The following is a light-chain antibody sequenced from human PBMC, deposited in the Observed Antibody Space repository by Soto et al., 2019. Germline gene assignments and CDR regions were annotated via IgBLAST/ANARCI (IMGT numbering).Light chain of an antibody. CDR1: SSNIGSNY. CDR3: AAWDDSLSGHVI. J-gene: IGLJ2*01. CDR2: RND. V-gene: IGLV1-47*01. Sequence: QSVLNQRPSASGTPGQRITISCSGSSSNIGSNYVYWYQQLPGTAPKLLIYRNDQRPSGVPDRFSGSKSGTSASLAISGLRSEDEADYYCAAWDDSLSGHVIFGGGTKLTVL.